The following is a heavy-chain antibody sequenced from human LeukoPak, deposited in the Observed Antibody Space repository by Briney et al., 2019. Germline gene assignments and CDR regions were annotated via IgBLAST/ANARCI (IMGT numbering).Heavy chain of an antibody. Sequence: HPGGSLRLSCAASGFPFGSYALSWVRQAPGKGLEWVSVIIGSGSTTYYADSVKGRFTISRDNSKNTLYLQMNSLRSEDTAVYYCARAGLLWFEELQHGMDVWGQGTTVTVSS. V-gene: IGHV3-23*01. CDR1: GFPFGSYA. D-gene: IGHD3-10*01. CDR3: ARAGLLWFEELQHGMDV. CDR2: IIGSGSTT. J-gene: IGHJ6*02.